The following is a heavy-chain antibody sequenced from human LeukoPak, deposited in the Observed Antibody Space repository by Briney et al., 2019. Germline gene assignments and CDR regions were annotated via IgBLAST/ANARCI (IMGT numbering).Heavy chain of an antibody. CDR2: ISSSSSTI. D-gene: IGHD3-22*01. CDR1: GFTFSSYS. V-gene: IGHV3-48*04. Sequence: GGSLRLSCAASGFTFSSYSMNWVRQAPGKGLEWVSYISSSSSTIYYADSVKGRFTISRDNAKNSLYLQMNSLRAEDTAVYYCARGVALYYYDSSGSFQHWGQGTLVTVSS. J-gene: IGHJ1*01. CDR3: ARGVALYYYDSSGSFQH.